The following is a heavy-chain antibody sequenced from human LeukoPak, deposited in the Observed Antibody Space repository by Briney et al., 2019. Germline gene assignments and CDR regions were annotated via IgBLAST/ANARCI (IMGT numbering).Heavy chain of an antibody. Sequence: GVSLRLSCAASGFTFSSYSMNWVRQAPGKGLEWVSYISSSSSTIYYADSVKGRFTISRDNAKNSLYLQMNSLRAEDTAVYYCARAEYYDFWSGYYTGYDYWGQGTLVTVSS. J-gene: IGHJ4*02. CDR1: GFTFSSYS. CDR2: ISSSSSTI. D-gene: IGHD3-3*01. V-gene: IGHV3-48*04. CDR3: ARAEYYDFWSGYYTGYDY.